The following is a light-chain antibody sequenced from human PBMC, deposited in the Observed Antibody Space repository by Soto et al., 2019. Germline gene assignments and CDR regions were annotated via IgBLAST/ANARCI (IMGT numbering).Light chain of an antibody. J-gene: IGKJ1*01. Sequence: DIQMTQSPSTLSASVGDRVTITCRASQSISSWLAWYQQKPGKAPKLLIYDASSLESGVPSRFSGSGSGTEFTLTISSLQPDDFATYYCQQYNSYSLSTFGQGTKVDI. CDR1: QSISSW. CDR3: QQYNSYSLST. V-gene: IGKV1-5*01. CDR2: DAS.